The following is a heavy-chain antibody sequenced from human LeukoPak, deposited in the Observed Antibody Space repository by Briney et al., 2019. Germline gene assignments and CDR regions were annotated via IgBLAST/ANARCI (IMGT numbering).Heavy chain of an antibody. J-gene: IGHJ5*02. V-gene: IGHV3-33*01. Sequence: GGSLRLSCAASGFTFSSYGMHWVRQAPGKGLEWVAVIWYDGSNKYYADSVKGRFTISRDNSKNTLYLQMNSLRAEDTAVHYCARGRARIAAAGTGENNWFDPWGQGTLVTVSS. D-gene: IGHD6-13*01. CDR1: GFTFSSYG. CDR3: ARGRARIAAAGTGENNWFDP. CDR2: IWYDGSNK.